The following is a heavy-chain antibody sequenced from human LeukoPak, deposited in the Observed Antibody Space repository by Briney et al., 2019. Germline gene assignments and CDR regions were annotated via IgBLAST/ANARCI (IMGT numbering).Heavy chain of an antibody. CDR2: ISTIIVSGPGT. CDR1: RFSLSNYA. Sequence: PGGSLRLSCAHSRFSLSNYAMCWVRQAPGEGLEWVSAISTIIVSGPGTYYADSVKCRFTISRDKFKNTLYLQRKGLRAEDTAVYYCAKAPIGYSSRWYYFVYWGQGALVTVSS. V-gene: IGHV3-23*01. CDR3: AKAPIGYSSRWYYFVY. J-gene: IGHJ4*02. D-gene: IGHD6-13*01.